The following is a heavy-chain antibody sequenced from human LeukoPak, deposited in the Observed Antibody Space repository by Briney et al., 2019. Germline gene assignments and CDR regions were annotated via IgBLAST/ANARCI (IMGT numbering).Heavy chain of an antibody. CDR1: GYTFTSYY. CDR3: ARRSGGANLYWYFDL. Sequence: ASVKVSCKASGYTFTSYYMHWVRQAPGQGLEWMGIINPSGGSTSYAQKFQGRVTMTRDTSTSTVYMELSSLRSEDTAVYYRARRSGGANLYWYFDLWGRGTLVTVSS. J-gene: IGHJ2*01. CDR2: INPSGGST. D-gene: IGHD1-26*01. V-gene: IGHV1-46*01.